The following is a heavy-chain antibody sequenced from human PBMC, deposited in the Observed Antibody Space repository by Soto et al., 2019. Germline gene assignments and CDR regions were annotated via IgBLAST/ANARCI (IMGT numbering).Heavy chain of an antibody. Sequence: SLRLSCAASGFTFSSYAMSWVRQAPGKGLEWVSAISGSGGSTYYADSVKGRFTISRDNSKNTLYLQMNSLRAEDTAVYYCAKVRGYSGYETLDYWGQGTLVTVSS. CDR1: GFTFSSYA. J-gene: IGHJ4*02. CDR2: ISGSGGST. V-gene: IGHV3-23*01. D-gene: IGHD5-12*01. CDR3: AKVRGYSGYETLDY.